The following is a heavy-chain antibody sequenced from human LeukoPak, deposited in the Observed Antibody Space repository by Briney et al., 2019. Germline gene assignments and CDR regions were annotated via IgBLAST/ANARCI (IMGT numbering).Heavy chain of an antibody. CDR1: GYTFTSYG. V-gene: IGHV1-18*01. CDR2: ISAYNGNT. D-gene: IGHD3-22*01. J-gene: IGHJ4*02. Sequence: ASVKVSCKASGYTFTSYGISWVRQAPGQGLEWMGWISAYNGNTNYAQKLQGRVTMTTDTSTSTAYMELRSLRSDDTAVYYCARPKRYYYDSSGYYRYFDYWGLGTLVTVSS. CDR3: ARPKRYYYDSSGYYRYFDY.